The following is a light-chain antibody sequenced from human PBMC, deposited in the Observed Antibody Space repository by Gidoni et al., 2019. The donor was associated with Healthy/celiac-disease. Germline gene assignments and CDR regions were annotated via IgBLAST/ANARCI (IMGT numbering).Light chain of an antibody. J-gene: IGLJ1*01. CDR2: EVS. V-gene: IGLV2-8*01. Sequence: QSALTQPPSASGSPGPSVTISCTGTSSDVGGYNYVSWYQQHPGKAPKLMIYEVSKRPSGVPDRFFGSKSGNTASLTVSGLQAEDEADYYCSSYAGSNIYVFGTGTKVTVL. CDR3: SSYAGSNIYV. CDR1: SSDVGGYNY.